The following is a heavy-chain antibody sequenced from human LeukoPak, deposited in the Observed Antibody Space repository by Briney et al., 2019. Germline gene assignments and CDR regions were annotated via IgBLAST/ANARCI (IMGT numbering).Heavy chain of an antibody. CDR2: IYYSGST. Sequence: SETLSLTCTVSGDSVSNDKYYWGWIRQPPGKGLEWIGSIYYSGSTYYNPSLNSRVTISVDTSKNQFSLKLSSVTAADTAVYYCASSGYYPFDYWGQGTLVTVSS. CDR3: ASSGYYPFDY. V-gene: IGHV4-39*01. CDR1: GDSVSNDKYY. J-gene: IGHJ4*02. D-gene: IGHD3-22*01.